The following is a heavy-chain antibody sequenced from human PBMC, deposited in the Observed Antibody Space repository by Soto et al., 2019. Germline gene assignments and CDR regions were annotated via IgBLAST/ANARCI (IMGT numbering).Heavy chain of an antibody. CDR3: VSGGRWETPQDC. Sequence: QLQLQESGPGLVKPSETLSLTCTVSGASIRSSDYYWAWIRQPPGKGLEWIGSIYYTGSTYNTPSRKSRVSMSAVTSKNHFSLKLTSVTAADTAVYHCVSGGRWETPQDCWGQGTLVTVAS. CDR2: IYYTGST. CDR1: GASIRSSDYY. V-gene: IGHV4-39*02. D-gene: IGHD1-26*01. J-gene: IGHJ4*02.